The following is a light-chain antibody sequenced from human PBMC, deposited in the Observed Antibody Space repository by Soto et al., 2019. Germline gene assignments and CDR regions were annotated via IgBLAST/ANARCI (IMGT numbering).Light chain of an antibody. V-gene: IGKV3-15*01. Sequence: IVRTRSPATLSVSPGQIVTLSFRASQSVGTSIAWYQQKPCQAPRLLIYRASARATGVPARFSGSGSGTEFTLTLSSLQSEDFGIYYCQQYDYWWTFGQGTKVDIK. J-gene: IGKJ1*01. CDR2: RAS. CDR3: QQYDYWWT. CDR1: QSVGTS.